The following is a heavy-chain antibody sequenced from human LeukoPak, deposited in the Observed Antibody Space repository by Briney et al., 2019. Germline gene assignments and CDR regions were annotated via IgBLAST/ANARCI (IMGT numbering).Heavy chain of an antibody. CDR1: GYTFTGYY. V-gene: IGHV1-2*02. CDR3: ARGLWYSSSSVSFVSDY. J-gene: IGHJ4*02. D-gene: IGHD6-6*01. Sequence: SVKVSCNASGYTFTGYYMHWVRQAPGPGLEGMGWINPNSGGTNYAQKFQGRVTMTRDTSISTAYMELSRLRSDDTAVYYCARGLWYSSSSVSFVSDYWGQGTLVTVSS. CDR2: INPNSGGT.